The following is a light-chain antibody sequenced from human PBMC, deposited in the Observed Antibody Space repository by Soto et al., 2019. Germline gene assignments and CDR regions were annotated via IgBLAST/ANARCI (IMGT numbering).Light chain of an antibody. J-gene: IGKJ1*01. CDR2: KAS. Sequence: DIKMTQSPSTLSASVGDRVTITCRASQSINGRLAWFQQKPGKAPKVVIYKASSLEFGVPSRFSGSGSGTEFTLTINSLEPDDFATYYCQQYDTYPATFGQGTKVEIK. CDR3: QQYDTYPAT. V-gene: IGKV1-5*03. CDR1: QSINGR.